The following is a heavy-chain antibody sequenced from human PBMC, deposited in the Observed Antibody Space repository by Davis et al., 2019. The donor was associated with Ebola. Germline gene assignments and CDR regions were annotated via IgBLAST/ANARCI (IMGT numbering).Heavy chain of an antibody. D-gene: IGHD6-19*01. CDR3: ARGGEGIAVAGTYYYYGMDV. Sequence: MPSETLSLTCTVSGGSISSYYWSWIRQPPEKGLEWIGYIYYSGSTNYNPSLKSRVTISVDTSKNQFSLRLNSVTAADTAVYYCARGGEGIAVAGTYYYYGMDVWGQGTTVTVSS. J-gene: IGHJ6*02. V-gene: IGHV4-59*01. CDR1: GGSISSYY. CDR2: IYYSGST.